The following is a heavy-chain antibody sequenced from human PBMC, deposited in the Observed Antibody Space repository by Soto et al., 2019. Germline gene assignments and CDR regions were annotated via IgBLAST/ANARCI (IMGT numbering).Heavy chain of an antibody. V-gene: IGHV1-24*01. CDR3: AASSAWYYFDY. D-gene: IGHD2-8*02. CDR1: GYTFTELS. CDR2: FDPEDGYT. Sequence: ASVKVSCKFSGYTFTELSMHCVRQAPGKGLEWMGSFDPEDGYTVYAQKFQGRITMTEDTSTDTAYMDLSSLRSEDTAMYYCAASSAWYYFDYWGQGTLVTVSS. J-gene: IGHJ4*02.